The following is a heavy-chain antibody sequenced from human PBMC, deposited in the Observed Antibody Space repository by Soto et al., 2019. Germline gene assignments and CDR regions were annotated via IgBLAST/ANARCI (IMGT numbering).Heavy chain of an antibody. CDR1: GGSINTYF. CDR2: IYTSGTA. D-gene: IGHD6-13*01. V-gene: IGHV4-4*07. J-gene: IGHJ4*02. Sequence: QVQLQESGPGLVKPSETLSLTCTVSGGSINTYFWSWIRQPAGKGLEWIGRIYTSGTANYNPSLKARVRMSVDTSKNQFSLKVTSVTAADPAVYYCARDFDSSSWYRLDQWGQGTLVIVSS. CDR3: ARDFDSSSWYRLDQ.